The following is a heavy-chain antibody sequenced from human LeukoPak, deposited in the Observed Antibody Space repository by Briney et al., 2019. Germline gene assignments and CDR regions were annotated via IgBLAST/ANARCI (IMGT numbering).Heavy chain of an antibody. CDR3: ARGFKVRGVIIEVYYYYMDV. D-gene: IGHD3-10*01. Sequence: SETLSLTCAVYGGSFSGYYWSWIRQPPGKGLEWIGEINHSGSTNYNPSLKSRVTISVDTSKNQFSLKLSSVTAADTAVYYCARGFKVRGVIIEVYYYYMDVWGKGTTVTVSS. CDR2: INHSGST. J-gene: IGHJ6*03. V-gene: IGHV4-34*01. CDR1: GGSFSGYY.